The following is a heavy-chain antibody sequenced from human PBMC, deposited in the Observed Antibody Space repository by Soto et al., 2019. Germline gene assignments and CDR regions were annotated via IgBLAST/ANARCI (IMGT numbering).Heavy chain of an antibody. CDR1: GGSFSGYY. D-gene: IGHD3-22*01. Sequence: TLSLTCAVYGGSFSGYYWSWIRQPPGKGLEWIGEINHSGSTNYNPSLKSRVTISVDTSKNQFSLKLSSVTAADTAVYYCASQTRGDYYDSSGYYSTKTGGWFDPWGQGTLVTVSS. V-gene: IGHV4-34*01. CDR2: INHSGST. J-gene: IGHJ5*02. CDR3: ASQTRGDYYDSSGYYSTKTGGWFDP.